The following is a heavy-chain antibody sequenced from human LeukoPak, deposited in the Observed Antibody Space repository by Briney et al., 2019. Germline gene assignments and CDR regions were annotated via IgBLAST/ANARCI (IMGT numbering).Heavy chain of an antibody. Sequence: ASVKVSCKASGYTFTSYGISWVRQAPGQGLEWMGWINPNSGGTNYAQKFQGRVTMTRDTSISTAYMELSRLRSDDTAVYYCARDLSSGCIGYWGQGTLVTVSS. CDR3: ARDLSSGCIGY. CDR2: INPNSGGT. D-gene: IGHD6-19*01. J-gene: IGHJ4*02. CDR1: GYTFTSYG. V-gene: IGHV1-2*02.